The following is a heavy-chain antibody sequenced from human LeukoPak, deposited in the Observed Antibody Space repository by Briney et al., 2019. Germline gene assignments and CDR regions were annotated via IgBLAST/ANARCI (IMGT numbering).Heavy chain of an antibody. CDR2: IYTSGST. CDR1: GGSISSGSYY. J-gene: IGHJ6*03. Sequence: SQTLSLTCTVSGGSISSGSYYWSWIRQPAGKGLEWIGRIYTSGSTNYNPSLKSRVTISVDTSKTQFSLKLSSVTAADTAVYYCARLWVVRGVNGKKRGNYYYYMDVWGKGTTVTVSS. D-gene: IGHD3-10*01. CDR3: ARLWVVRGVNGKKRGNYYYYMDV. V-gene: IGHV4-61*02.